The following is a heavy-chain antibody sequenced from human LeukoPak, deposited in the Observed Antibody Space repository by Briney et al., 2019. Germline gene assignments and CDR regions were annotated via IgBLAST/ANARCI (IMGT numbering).Heavy chain of an antibody. CDR2: IYYSGST. Sequence: SETLSLTCTVSGGSISSYYWGWIRQPPGKGLEWIGSIYYSGSTYYNPSLKSRVTISVDTSKNQFSLKLSSVTAADTAVYYCARGEGYCSSTSCPYYFDYWGQGTLVTVSS. CDR1: GGSISSYY. D-gene: IGHD2-2*01. CDR3: ARGEGYCSSTSCPYYFDY. J-gene: IGHJ4*02. V-gene: IGHV4-39*01.